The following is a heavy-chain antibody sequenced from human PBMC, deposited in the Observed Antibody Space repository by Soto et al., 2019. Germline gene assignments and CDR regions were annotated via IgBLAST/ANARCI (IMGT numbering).Heavy chain of an antibody. Sequence: GESLKISCKGSGYSFTSYWIGWVRQMPGKGLEWMGIIYPGDSDTRYSPSFQGQVTISADKSISTAYLQWSSLKASDTAMYYCARHGTAYTPYYYGMDVWGQGTTVTVSS. CDR1: GYSFTSYW. V-gene: IGHV5-51*01. CDR2: IYPGDSDT. D-gene: IGHD2-2*02. J-gene: IGHJ6*02. CDR3: ARHGTAYTPYYYGMDV.